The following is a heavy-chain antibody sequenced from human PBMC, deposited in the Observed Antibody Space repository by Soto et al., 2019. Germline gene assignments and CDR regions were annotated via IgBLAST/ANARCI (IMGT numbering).Heavy chain of an antibody. V-gene: IGHV4-39*01. Sequence: PSETLSLTCTVSGGSISSSSYYWGWIRQPPGKGLEWIGSIYYSGRPYYNPSLKSRVTISVDTSKNQFSLKLSSVTAADTAVYYCARHVDSSSWYRIYYYYGMDVWGQGTTVTVSS. D-gene: IGHD6-13*01. CDR1: GGSISSSSYY. CDR3: ARHVDSSSWYRIYYYYGMDV. CDR2: IYYSGRP. J-gene: IGHJ6*02.